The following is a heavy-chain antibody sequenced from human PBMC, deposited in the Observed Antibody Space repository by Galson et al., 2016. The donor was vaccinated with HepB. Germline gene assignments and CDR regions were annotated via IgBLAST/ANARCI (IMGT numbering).Heavy chain of an antibody. Sequence: SLRLSCAASGFAFSSHWMHWVRQAPGKGLVWVSRINSDGTITNYADSVKGRFTIASDNAKNTLYLQMNSLRAEDTDVYFCVKNRSAVPTTAYNWLDPWGQGTLVTVSS. CDR3: VKNRSAVPTTAYNWLDP. D-gene: IGHD1-1*01. V-gene: IGHV3-74*01. CDR2: INSDGTIT. CDR1: GFAFSSHW. J-gene: IGHJ5*02.